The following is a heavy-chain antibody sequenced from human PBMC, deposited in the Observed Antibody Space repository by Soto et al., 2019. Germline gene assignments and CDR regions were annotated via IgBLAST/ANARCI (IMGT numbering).Heavy chain of an antibody. V-gene: IGHV3-21*06. J-gene: IGHJ5*01. CDR2: ISSTTSYV. D-gene: IGHD2-2*01. Sequence: PGGSLRLSCVASGFTFSRYGMNWLRQAPGKGLEWVASISSTTSYVYYADSVKGRISTSRDNAKNILYLEMYALRTEDTAVYYCARDPSEGRVGNWFESWGQGTLVTVSS. CDR3: ARDPSEGRVGNWFES. CDR1: GFTFSRYG.